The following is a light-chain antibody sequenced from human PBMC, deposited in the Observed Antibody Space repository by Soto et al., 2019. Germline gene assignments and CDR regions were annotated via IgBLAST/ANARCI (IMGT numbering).Light chain of an antibody. V-gene: IGKV3-20*01. J-gene: IGKJ1*01. CDR1: QSISSYY. CDR3: QQYGSSRPWT. Sequence: DIVLTQSPGTLSLSPGERATLSCRASQSISSYYLAWYQQKPGQAPRLLIHAASTRATGIPDRFSGSGSGTDFSLTISRLEPEDFAVYYCQQYGSSRPWTFGQGTRVDI. CDR2: AAS.